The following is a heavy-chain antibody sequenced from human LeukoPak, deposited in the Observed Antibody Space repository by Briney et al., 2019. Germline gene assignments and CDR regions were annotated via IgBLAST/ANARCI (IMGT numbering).Heavy chain of an antibody. V-gene: IGHV1-18*01. Sequence: ASVKVSCKASGYTFSNYGITWVRQAPGQGLEWMGWISVYNGNTKYAQKLQGRVTMTTDTSTSTVDMELRSLRSDDTAVYYCARVNSGSYYGDGYDIWGQGTMVIVSS. CDR3: ARVNSGSYYGDGYDI. D-gene: IGHD1-26*01. J-gene: IGHJ3*02. CDR2: ISVYNGNT. CDR1: GYTFSNYG.